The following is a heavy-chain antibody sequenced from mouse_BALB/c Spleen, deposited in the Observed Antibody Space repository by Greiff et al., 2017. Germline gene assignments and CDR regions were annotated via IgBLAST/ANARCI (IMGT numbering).Heavy chain of an antibody. J-gene: IGHJ3*01. V-gene: IGHV3-2*02. CDR2: ISYSGST. Sequence: VQLKESGPGLVKPSQSLSLTCTVTGYSITSDYAWNWIRQFPGNKLEWMGYISYSGSTSYNPSLKSRISITRDTSKNQFFLQLNSVTTEDTATYYCARTYPAWFAYWGQGTLVTVSA. CDR1: GYSITSDYA. D-gene: IGHD5-1*01. CDR3: ARTYPAWFAY.